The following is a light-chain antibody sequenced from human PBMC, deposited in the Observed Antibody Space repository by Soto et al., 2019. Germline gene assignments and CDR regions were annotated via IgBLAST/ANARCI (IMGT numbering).Light chain of an antibody. CDR1: SSDIGGYRF. V-gene: IGLV2-14*01. J-gene: IGLJ1*01. CDR2: EVS. Sequence: QSALTQPASVSGSPEQSITISCTEASSDIGGYRFVSWYQHHPGKAPKLIIYEVSNRPSGVSNRFSGSKSGNTASLTISGLQPDDEADYYCSSYTSSNSLYVFGTGTKLTVL. CDR3: SSYTSSNSLYV.